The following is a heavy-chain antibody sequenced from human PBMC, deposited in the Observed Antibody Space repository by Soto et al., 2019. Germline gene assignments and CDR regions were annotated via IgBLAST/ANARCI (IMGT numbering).Heavy chain of an antibody. D-gene: IGHD3-10*01. CDR1: GDTFSFYS. CDR3: ATSYGSGYRAFDY. Sequence: QVQLVQSGAEVKSPGSSVKVSCKASGDTFSFYSINWVRQAPGLGLEWMGRVNPILSMSNYTKKFQGRVTITADKSTSTADMKLRGLRSEDTAMYYCATSYGSGYRAFDYWGQGALVTVS. V-gene: IGHV1-69*04. J-gene: IGHJ4*02. CDR2: VNPILSMS.